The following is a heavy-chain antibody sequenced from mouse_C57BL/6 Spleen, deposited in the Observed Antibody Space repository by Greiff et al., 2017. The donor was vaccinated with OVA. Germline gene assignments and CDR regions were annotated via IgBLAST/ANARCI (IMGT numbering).Heavy chain of an antibody. Sequence: VQLQQPGAELVKPGASVKMSCKASGYTFTSYWITWVKQRPGQGLEWIGVIYPGSGSTNYNEKFKSKATLTVDTSSSTAYLQLGSLTSEDSAVYYCARWYFDVWGTGTTVTVSS. CDR1: GYTFTSYW. V-gene: IGHV1-55*01. CDR3: ARWYFDV. J-gene: IGHJ1*03. CDR2: IYPGSGST.